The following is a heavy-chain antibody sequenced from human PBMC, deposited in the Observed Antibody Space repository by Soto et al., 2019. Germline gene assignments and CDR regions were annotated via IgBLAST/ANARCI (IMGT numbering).Heavy chain of an antibody. CDR2: IYYSGST. CDR3: AREGVYYGDYGAGSSLLDGMDV. V-gene: IGHV4-59*01. CDR1: GGSISSYY. J-gene: IGHJ6*02. Sequence: LSLTCTVSGGSISSYYWSWIRQPPGKGLEWIGYIYYSGSTNYNPSLKSRVTISVDTSKNQFSLKLSSVTAADTAVYYCAREGVYYGDYGAGSSLLDGMDVWGQGTTVTVSS. D-gene: IGHD4-17*01.